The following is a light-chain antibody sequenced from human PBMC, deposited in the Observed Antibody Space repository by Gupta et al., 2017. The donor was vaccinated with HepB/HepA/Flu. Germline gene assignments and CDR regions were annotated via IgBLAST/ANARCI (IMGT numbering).Light chain of an antibody. V-gene: IGKV1-27*01. CDR2: AAS. CDR1: QGISNY. Sequence: DIQMTQSPSSLSASVGDRVTITCRASQGISNYLAWYQQKPGKVPKLLIYAASTLQSGVPSRFSGSGSGKDLTLTISSRQHEDVATYYCQKYNSDPPWTFGQGTKVEIK. J-gene: IGKJ1*01. CDR3: QKYNSDPPWT.